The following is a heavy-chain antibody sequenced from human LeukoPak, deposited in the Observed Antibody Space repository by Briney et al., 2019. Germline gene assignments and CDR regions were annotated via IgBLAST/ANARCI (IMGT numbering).Heavy chain of an antibody. J-gene: IGHJ6*03. Sequence: PSETLSLTCSVSGASISCDYWSWIRQPPGKGLEWIGSIYCSETTKYNPSLRSRATISGDTSKNQFSLKLSSVTAADTAVYYCARHFPYCGGDCPYYYMDVWGKGTTVTVSS. CDR1: GASISCDY. CDR2: IYCSETT. D-gene: IGHD2-21*02. CDR3: ARHFPYCGGDCPYYYMDV. V-gene: IGHV4-59*08.